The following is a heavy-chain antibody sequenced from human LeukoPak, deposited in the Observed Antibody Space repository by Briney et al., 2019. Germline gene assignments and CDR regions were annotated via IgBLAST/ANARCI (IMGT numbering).Heavy chain of an antibody. CDR2: ISDGGDNT. Sequence: GGSLRPSCAASGFSFSSYVMSWVRQAPGKGLEWVSTISDGGDNTYYADSVKGRFTISRDNSKDTLYLQMKSLRAEDTAVYYCAKTKYQIFYYYGMDVWGQGTTVTVSS. D-gene: IGHD2-8*01. CDR3: AKTKYQIFYYYGMDV. CDR1: GFSFSSYV. V-gene: IGHV3-23*01. J-gene: IGHJ6*02.